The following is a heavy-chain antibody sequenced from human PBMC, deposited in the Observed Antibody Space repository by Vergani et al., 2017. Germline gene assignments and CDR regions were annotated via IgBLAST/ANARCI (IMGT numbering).Heavy chain of an antibody. J-gene: IGHJ4*02. D-gene: IGHD2-2*01. V-gene: IGHV4-34*01. Sequence: QVQLQQWGAGLLKPSETLSLTCAVYGGSFSGYYWSWIRQPPGKGLEWIGEINHSGSTNYNPSLKSRVTISVDTSKNQFSLKLSSVTAADTAVDYCARVPQFWCSSTSCYQDYWGQGTLGTVSS. CDR2: INHSGST. CDR1: GGSFSGYY. CDR3: ARVPQFWCSSTSCYQDY.